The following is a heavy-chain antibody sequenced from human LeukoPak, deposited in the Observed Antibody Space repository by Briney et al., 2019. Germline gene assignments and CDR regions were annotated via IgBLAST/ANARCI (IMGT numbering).Heavy chain of an antibody. CDR3: ARERYTAYGNFDY. Sequence: ASVKVSCKASGYTFTNHPMHWVRHAPGQGLEWMGWINPNSGDTNYVHKFQGRVTMTRDPSISTAYMELSGLRADDTAVYYCARERYTAYGNFDYWGQGTQVTVSS. D-gene: IGHD5-12*01. CDR2: INPNSGDT. J-gene: IGHJ4*02. V-gene: IGHV1-2*07. CDR1: GYTFTNHP.